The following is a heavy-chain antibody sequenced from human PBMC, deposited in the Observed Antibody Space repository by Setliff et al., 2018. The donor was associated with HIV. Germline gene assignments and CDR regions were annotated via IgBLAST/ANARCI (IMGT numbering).Heavy chain of an antibody. CDR3: ARDRTIGMSEHWWFDP. V-gene: IGHV4-61*02. D-gene: IGHD1-1*01. CDR1: GGSISSGSYF. J-gene: IGHJ5*02. Sequence: SETLSLTCTVSGGSISSGSYFWTWIRQPAGKGLEWIGRIYTSGSTNYNPSLKSRVTISVDTSKNQVSLKLSSVTAADTAIYYCARDRTIGMSEHWWFDPWGQGTQVTVSS. CDR2: IYTSGST.